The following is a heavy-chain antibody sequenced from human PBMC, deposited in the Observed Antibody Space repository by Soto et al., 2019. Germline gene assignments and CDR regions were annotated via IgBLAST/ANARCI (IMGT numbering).Heavy chain of an antibody. J-gene: IGHJ6*02. CDR2: IYYSGST. V-gene: IGHV4-59*01. CDR1: GGSISSYY. Sequence: PSETLSLTCTVSGGSISSYYWSWIRQPPGKGLEWIGYIYYSGSTNYSPSLKSRVTISVDTSKNQFSLKLSSVTAADTAVYYCAGARDGYNYYYYGMDVWGQGTTVTVSS. CDR3: AGARDGYNYYYYGMDV. D-gene: IGHD5-12*01.